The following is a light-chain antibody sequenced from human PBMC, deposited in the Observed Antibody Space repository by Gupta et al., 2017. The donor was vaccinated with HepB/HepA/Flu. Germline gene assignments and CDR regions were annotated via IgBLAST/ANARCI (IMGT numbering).Light chain of an antibody. CDR2: AAS. CDR1: QSISSY. Sequence: DIQMTQSPSSLSASVGDRVTITCRASQSISSYLNWYQQKPGKAPKLLIYAASSLQSGVPSRFSGSGSGTDFTLTISSLQPEDFATYYCQQSYSTVLTFGGGTKVES. V-gene: IGKV1-39*01. J-gene: IGKJ4*01. CDR3: QQSYSTVLT.